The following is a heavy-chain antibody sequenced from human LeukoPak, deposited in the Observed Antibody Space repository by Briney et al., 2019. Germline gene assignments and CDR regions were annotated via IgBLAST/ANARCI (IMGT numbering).Heavy chain of an antibody. CDR2: MNPNSGNT. Sequence: VASVKVSCKASGYTFTSYDINWVRQATGQGLEWMGWMNPNSGNTGYAQKFQGRVTITRNTSISTAYMELSSLRSEDTAVYYCARGAVFYDSSGYYYYDYWGQGTLVTVSS. D-gene: IGHD3-22*01. CDR3: ARGAVFYDSSGYYYYDY. V-gene: IGHV1-8*03. J-gene: IGHJ4*02. CDR1: GYTFTSYD.